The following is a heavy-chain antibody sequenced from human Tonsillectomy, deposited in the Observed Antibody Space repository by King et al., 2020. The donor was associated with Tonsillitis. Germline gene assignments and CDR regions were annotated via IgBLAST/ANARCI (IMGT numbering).Heavy chain of an antibody. V-gene: IGHV3-7*03. CDR2: IKQDGSEK. D-gene: IGHD6-13*01. CDR1: GFTFSSYW. J-gene: IGHJ4*02. Sequence: VQLVESGGGLVQPGGSLRLSCASSGFTFSSYWMSWFRQAPGKGLEWVANIKQDGSEKYHVDSVKGRFTISRDKAKNSLYLQMNSLRAEDPAVYYGARDVILTWDGHSSSWYCDYWGQGALVTVSS. CDR3: ARDVILTWDGHSSSWYCDY.